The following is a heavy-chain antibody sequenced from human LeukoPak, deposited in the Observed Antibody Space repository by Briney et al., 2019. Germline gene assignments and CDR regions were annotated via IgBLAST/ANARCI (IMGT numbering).Heavy chain of an antibody. CDR2: ISYDGSNK. D-gene: IGHD3-10*01. V-gene: IGHV3-30*03. J-gene: IGHJ4*02. CDR3: ARALSNTVRRVGDY. Sequence: GGSLRLSCAASGFTFSSYGMHWVRQAPGKGLEWVAVISYDGSNKYYADSVKGRFTISRDDAKNTLYLQMNSLRVEDTAVYYCARALSNTVRRVGDYWGQGTLVTVSS. CDR1: GFTFSSYG.